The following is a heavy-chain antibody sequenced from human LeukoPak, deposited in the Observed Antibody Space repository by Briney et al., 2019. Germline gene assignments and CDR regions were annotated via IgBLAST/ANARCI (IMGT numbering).Heavy chain of an antibody. CDR2: IKEDGSDK. V-gene: IGHV3-7*01. D-gene: IGHD4-17*01. Sequence: GRSLRLSCAASGFTFSRYWMSCVRQAPGKGLEWVANIKEDGSDKYYVDSVKGRFTISRDNSKNSLYLQMNSLRAEDTAVYYCARVITVYNDYEEVAEYFQHWGQGTLVIVSS. CDR3: ARVITVYNDYEEVAEYFQH. CDR1: GFTFSRYW. J-gene: IGHJ1*01.